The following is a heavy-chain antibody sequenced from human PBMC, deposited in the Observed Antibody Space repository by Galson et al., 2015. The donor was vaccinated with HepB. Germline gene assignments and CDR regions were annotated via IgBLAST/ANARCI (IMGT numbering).Heavy chain of an antibody. D-gene: IGHD1-7*01. Sequence: SLRLSCAASGFTFSSYGMHWVRQAPGKGLEWVSAISGSGGSTYYADSVKGRFTISRDNSKNTLYLQMNSLRAEDTAVYYCAKDVELELRLFDYWGQGTLVTVSS. CDR1: GFTFSSYG. J-gene: IGHJ4*02. CDR3: AKDVELELRLFDY. V-gene: IGHV3-23*01. CDR2: ISGSGGST.